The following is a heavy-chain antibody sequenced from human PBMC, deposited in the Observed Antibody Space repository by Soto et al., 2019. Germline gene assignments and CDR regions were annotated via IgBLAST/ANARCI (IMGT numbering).Heavy chain of an antibody. V-gene: IGHV1-18*04. CDR1: GYTFTSYG. CDR3: GYYYSSGSWGLDP. Sequence: GASVKVSCKASGYTFTSYGISWVRQAPGQGLEWMGWISAYNGNTNYAQKLQGRVTMTTDTSTSTAYMELRSLRSDDTAVYYCGYYYSSGSWGLDPWSEGTLVTVSS. J-gene: IGHJ5*02. CDR2: ISAYNGNT. D-gene: IGHD3-10*01.